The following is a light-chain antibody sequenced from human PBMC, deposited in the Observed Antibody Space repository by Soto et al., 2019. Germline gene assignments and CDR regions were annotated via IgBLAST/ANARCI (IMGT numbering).Light chain of an antibody. CDR2: DNN. J-gene: IGLJ3*02. CDR1: SSNIGSNT. CDR3: AAWDDSLNGLV. Sequence: QAVVTQPPSASATPGQRVTISCSGSSSNIGSNTVNWYQQLPGTAPKLLIYDNNQRPSGVPDRFSGSKSGTSASLAISGLQSEDEADYYCAAWDDSLNGLVFGGGTKLTVL. V-gene: IGLV1-44*01.